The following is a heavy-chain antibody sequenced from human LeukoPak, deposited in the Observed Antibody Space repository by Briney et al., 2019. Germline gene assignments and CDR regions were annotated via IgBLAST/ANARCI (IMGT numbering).Heavy chain of an antibody. CDR1: GFTDSSNY. Sequence: GRSLRLSCAASGFTDSSNYMSWVRQAPGKGLEWVSVMYSGGKTYYADSVKGRFTISRDNSKNTLHLQMNSLRAEDTAVYYCVREGYNNTWYRSWGQGTLVTVSS. D-gene: IGHD6-13*01. V-gene: IGHV3-53*01. CDR3: VREGYNNTWYRS. CDR2: MYSGGKT. J-gene: IGHJ5*02.